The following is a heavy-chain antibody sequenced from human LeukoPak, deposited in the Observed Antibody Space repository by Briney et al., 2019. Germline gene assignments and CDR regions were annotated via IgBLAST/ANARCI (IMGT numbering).Heavy chain of an antibody. CDR2: ISAYNGNT. CDR1: GYTFTSYG. Sequence: ASVKVSCKASGYTFTSYGISWVRQAPGQGLEWMGWISAYNGNTNYAQKLQGRVTMTTDTSTSTAYMELRSLRSDDTAVYYCARGAANGYYYYYMDVWGKGTTVTVSS. J-gene: IGHJ6*03. V-gene: IGHV1-18*01. CDR3: ARGAANGYYYYYMDV. D-gene: IGHD2-8*01.